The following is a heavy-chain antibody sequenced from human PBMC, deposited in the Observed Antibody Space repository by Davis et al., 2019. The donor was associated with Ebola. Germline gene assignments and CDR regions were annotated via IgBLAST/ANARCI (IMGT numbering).Heavy chain of an antibody. CDR3: ARGGTTVTTPLDY. CDR2: TNSDGSIT. D-gene: IGHD4-11*01. J-gene: IGHJ4*02. V-gene: IGHV3-74*01. Sequence: PGGSLRLSCEASGFTFSSNWMHWVRQAPGKGLVWVSRTNSDGSITSYADSVKGRFTISRDNAKNTLYLQMNSLRAEDTAVYYCARGGTTVTTPLDYWGQGTQVTVSS. CDR1: GFTFSSNW.